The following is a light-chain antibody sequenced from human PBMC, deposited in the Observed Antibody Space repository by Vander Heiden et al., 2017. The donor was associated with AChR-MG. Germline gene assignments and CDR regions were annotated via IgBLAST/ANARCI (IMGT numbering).Light chain of an antibody. V-gene: IGLV1-51*01. Sequence: QSVLTQAPSVSAAPGQKVPISCSGSGSNIGTNYGSWYQQLPGAAPKLLIYDNDRRPLVNPDRFSGSKSGTSATLGITGLQTGDEADYYCATWDSSLSAVVFGGGTKLTVL. CDR1: GSNIGTNY. J-gene: IGLJ2*01. CDR3: ATWDSSLSAVV. CDR2: DND.